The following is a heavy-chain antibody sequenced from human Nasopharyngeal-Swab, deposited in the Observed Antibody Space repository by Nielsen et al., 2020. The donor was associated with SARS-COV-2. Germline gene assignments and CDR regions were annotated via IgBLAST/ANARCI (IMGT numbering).Heavy chain of an antibody. D-gene: IGHD3-3*01. Sequence: SETLSLTCTVSGGSISSGGYYWSWIRQHPGKGLEWIGYIYYSGSTYYNPSLKSRVTISVDTSKNQFSLKLSSVTAADTAVYYCARARTRTIFGVVSNFDYWGQGTLVTVSS. CDR1: GGSISSGGYY. V-gene: IGHV4-31*03. CDR2: IYYSGST. J-gene: IGHJ4*02. CDR3: ARARTRTIFGVVSNFDY.